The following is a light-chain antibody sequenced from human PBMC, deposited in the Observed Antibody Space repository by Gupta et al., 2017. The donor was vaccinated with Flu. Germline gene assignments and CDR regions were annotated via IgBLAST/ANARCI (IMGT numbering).Light chain of an antibody. J-gene: IGKJ2*01. CDR2: GAS. CDR3: QPSHSTPYT. Sequence: DIQMTQSPSSLSASVGDRVTIACRASQSISNYVTGYQQKPGKAPSLLIYGASTLQSGVPPRGSGSGYGTDFTLTISSLQPEDFATYYCQPSHSTPYTFGQGTKVEI. V-gene: IGKV1-39*01. CDR1: QSISNY.